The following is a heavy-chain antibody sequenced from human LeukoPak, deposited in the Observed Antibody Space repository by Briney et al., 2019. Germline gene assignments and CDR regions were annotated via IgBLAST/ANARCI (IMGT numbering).Heavy chain of an antibody. J-gene: IGHJ4*02. CDR3: ARGIEMATFYFDY. CDR2: ISYDGSNK. CDR1: GFTFSSYA. V-gene: IGHV3-30-3*01. D-gene: IGHD5-24*01. Sequence: GGSLRLSCAASGFTFSSYAMHWVRQAPGKGLEWVAVISYDGSNKYYADSVKGRFTISRDNSKNTLYLQTNSLRAEDTAVYYCARGIEMATFYFDYWGQGTLVTVSS.